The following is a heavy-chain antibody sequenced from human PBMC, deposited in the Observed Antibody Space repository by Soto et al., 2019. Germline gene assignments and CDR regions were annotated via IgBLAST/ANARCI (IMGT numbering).Heavy chain of an antibody. CDR2: IDTAGDT. CDR3: ARDTYYYGMDA. Sequence: XGALRLSFPASGFCLSNNDMHWVRQVTGKGLEWVSGIDTAGDTYYPGSVKGRFTISRENAKNSVYLQMNNLRAGDTAVYYCARDTYYYGMDAWGQGTTGTVSS. CDR1: GFCLSNND. V-gene: IGHV3-13*01. J-gene: IGHJ6*02.